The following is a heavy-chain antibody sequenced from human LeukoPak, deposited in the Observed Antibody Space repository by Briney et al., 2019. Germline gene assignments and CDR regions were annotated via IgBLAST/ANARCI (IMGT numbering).Heavy chain of an antibody. CDR1: GFTFDDYG. Sequence: GGSLRLPCAASGFTFDDYGMSWVGQAPGKGLEWVSGINWNGGSTGYADSVKGRFTISRDNAKNSLYLQMNSLRAEDTALYYCARNVEHYDSSGYYCWGQGTLVTVSS. CDR3: ARNVEHYDSSGYYC. J-gene: IGHJ4*02. CDR2: INWNGGST. D-gene: IGHD3-22*01. V-gene: IGHV3-20*04.